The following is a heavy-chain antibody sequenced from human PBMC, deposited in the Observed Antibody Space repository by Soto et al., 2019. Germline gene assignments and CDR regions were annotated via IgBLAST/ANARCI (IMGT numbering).Heavy chain of an antibody. CDR1: GFTFSDFA. CDR2: MTGSGDTT. Sequence: QTGGSLRLSCRGSGFTFSDFAMNWVRQAPNKGLEWASTMTGSGDTTYYAESVRGRFTISRDNSKNTLFLHMTALRADDTAIYFCGEKFYGGSRSTFGSWGGGTL. J-gene: IGHJ1*01. D-gene: IGHD2-15*01. CDR3: GEKFYGGSRSTFGS. V-gene: IGHV3-23*01.